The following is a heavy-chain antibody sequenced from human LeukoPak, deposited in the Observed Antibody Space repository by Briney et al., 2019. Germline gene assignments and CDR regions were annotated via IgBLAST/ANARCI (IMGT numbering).Heavy chain of an antibody. V-gene: IGHV3-21*01. CDR1: GFTFSSYS. CDR3: ARVLSGYVDY. CDR2: ISSSSSYI. D-gene: IGHD1-26*01. J-gene: IGHJ4*02. Sequence: GGSLRLSCAASGFTFSSYSMNWVRQAPGKGLEWVSSISSSSSYIYYADSVKGRFIISRDNAKNSLYLQMNSLRAEDTAVYYCARVLSGYVDYWGQGTLVTVSS.